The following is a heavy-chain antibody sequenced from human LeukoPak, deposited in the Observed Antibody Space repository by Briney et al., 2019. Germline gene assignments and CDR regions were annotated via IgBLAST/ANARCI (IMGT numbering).Heavy chain of an antibody. Sequence: PGGSLRLSCAASGFTFSSYAMSWVRQAPGKGLEWVSAISGSGGSTYYADSVRGRFTISRDNSKNTLYLQMNSLRAEDTAVYYCAKDLGSSGWYRWFDPWGQGTLVTVSS. CDR2: ISGSGGST. D-gene: IGHD6-13*01. J-gene: IGHJ5*02. V-gene: IGHV3-23*01. CDR1: GFTFSSYA. CDR3: AKDLGSSGWYRWFDP.